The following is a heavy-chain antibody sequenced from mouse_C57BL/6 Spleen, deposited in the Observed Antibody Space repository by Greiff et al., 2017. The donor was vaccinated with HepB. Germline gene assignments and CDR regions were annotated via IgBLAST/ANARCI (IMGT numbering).Heavy chain of an antibody. Sequence: VQLQQPGAELVMPGASVKLSCKASGYTFTSYWMHWVKQRPGQGLEWIGEIDPSDSYTNYNQKFKGKSTLTVDKSSSTAYMQLSSLTSEDSAVYYCARNPGSSSYYFDYWGQGTTLTVSS. CDR3: ARNPGSSSYYFDY. V-gene: IGHV1-69*01. CDR1: GYTFTSYW. D-gene: IGHD1-1*01. J-gene: IGHJ2*01. CDR2: IDPSDSYT.